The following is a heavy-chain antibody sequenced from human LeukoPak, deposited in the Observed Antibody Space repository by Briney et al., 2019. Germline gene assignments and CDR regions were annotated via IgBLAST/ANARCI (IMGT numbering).Heavy chain of an antibody. CDR3: ARDTRYSSSFNDY. J-gene: IGHJ4*02. V-gene: IGHV3-30*02. CDR1: GFIFNHYG. Sequence: GGSLRPSCAGSGFIFNHYGMHWVRQAPGKGLEWVSFIRYDGSKKYNADSVKGRFTISRDNAKNSLYLQMNSLRAEDTAVYYCARDTRYSSSFNDYWGQGTLVTVSS. CDR2: IRYDGSKK. D-gene: IGHD6-13*01.